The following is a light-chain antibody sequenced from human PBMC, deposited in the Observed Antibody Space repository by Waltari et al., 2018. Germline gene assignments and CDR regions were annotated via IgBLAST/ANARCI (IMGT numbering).Light chain of an antibody. CDR2: GAS. J-gene: IGKJ4*01. CDR1: QSVSSN. CDR3: QQYNNWPLT. V-gene: IGKV3-15*01. Sequence: ETVMTQSPATLSLSPGERANLSCRASQSVSSNLAWYQQKPGQAPRLLIYGASTRATGIPARFSGSGSGTEFTLTISSLQSEDFAVYYCQQYNNWPLTFGGGTKVEIK.